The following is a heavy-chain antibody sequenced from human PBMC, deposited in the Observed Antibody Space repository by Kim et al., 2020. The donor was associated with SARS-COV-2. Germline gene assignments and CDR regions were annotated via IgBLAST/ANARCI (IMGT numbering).Heavy chain of an antibody. CDR3: ARGAFQRGVTTSWY. D-gene: IGHD4-17*01. V-gene: IGHV3-30*04. CDR2: ISYDGSNK. CDR1: GFTFSSYA. Sequence: GGSLRLSCAASGFTFSSYAMHWVRQAPGKGLEWVAVISYDGSNKYYADSVKGRFTISRDNSKNTLYLQMNSLRAEDTAVYYCARGAFQRGVTTSWYWGQGTLVTVSS. J-gene: IGHJ4*02.